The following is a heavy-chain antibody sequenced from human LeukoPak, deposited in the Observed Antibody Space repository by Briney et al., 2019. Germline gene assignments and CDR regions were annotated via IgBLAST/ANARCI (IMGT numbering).Heavy chain of an antibody. CDR2: IYSGGST. Sequence: PGGSLRLSCAASGLTVSSNYMSWVRQAPGKGLEWVSVIYSGGSTYYADSVKGRFTISRHNSKNTLYLQMNSLRAEDTAVYYCARDSYCGGDCYSYGMDVWGQGTTVTVSS. D-gene: IGHD2-21*01. J-gene: IGHJ6*02. CDR3: ARDSYCGGDCYSYGMDV. V-gene: IGHV3-53*04. CDR1: GLTVSSNY.